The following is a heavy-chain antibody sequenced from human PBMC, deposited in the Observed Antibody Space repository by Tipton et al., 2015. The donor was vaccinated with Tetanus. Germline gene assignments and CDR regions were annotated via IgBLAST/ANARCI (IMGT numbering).Heavy chain of an antibody. CDR2: ITGSGGST. Sequence: SLRLSCAASGFTFSSYAMTWVRQAPGKGLEWVSAITGSGGSTYYADSVKGRFTISRDNSKNTVYLQMNSLRAEDTAVYYCAKDGPNWGFHYWGQGTLVTVSS. V-gene: IGHV3-23*01. CDR3: AKDGPNWGFHY. CDR1: GFTFSSYA. D-gene: IGHD7-27*01. J-gene: IGHJ4*02.